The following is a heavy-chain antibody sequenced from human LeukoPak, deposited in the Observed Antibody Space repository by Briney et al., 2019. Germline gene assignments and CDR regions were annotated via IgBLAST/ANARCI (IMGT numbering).Heavy chain of an antibody. Sequence: GGSLRLSCAASGFIFTDYAMHWVRQAPGKGLEWVSSVSWNRDIIAYADSVRGRFTISRDNDQNSLYLEMTSLRVEDTALYYCVKSGGYYYMDAWGKGTTVIVSS. J-gene: IGHJ6*03. V-gene: IGHV3-9*01. D-gene: IGHD2-15*01. CDR2: VSWNRDII. CDR1: GFIFTDYA. CDR3: VKSGGYYYMDA.